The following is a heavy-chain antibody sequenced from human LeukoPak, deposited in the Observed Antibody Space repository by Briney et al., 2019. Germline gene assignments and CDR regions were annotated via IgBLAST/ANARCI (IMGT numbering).Heavy chain of an antibody. CDR2: IYYSGST. CDR3: ARDRYSPGLDY. J-gene: IGHJ4*02. CDR1: GGSISSGDYY. Sequence: SQTLSLTCTVSGGSISSGDYYWRWIRQPPGKGLDWIVYIYYSGSTYYNPSLKSRVTISVDTSKNQFSLKLSSVTAADTAVYYCARDRYSPGLDYWGQGTLVTVSS. V-gene: IGHV4-30-4*01. D-gene: IGHD3-16*02.